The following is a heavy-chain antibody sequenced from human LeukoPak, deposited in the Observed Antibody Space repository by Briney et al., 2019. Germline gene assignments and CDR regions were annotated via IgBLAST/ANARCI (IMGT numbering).Heavy chain of an antibody. CDR3: ARGVQVAATPDAFDI. V-gene: IGHV1-46*01. J-gene: IGHJ3*02. CDR1: GHIFTSYY. Sequence: RASVKVSCKASGHIFTSYYMYWVRQAPGQGLEWMGIINPSGGSTSYAQKFQGRVTMTRDMSTSTVYMELSSRRSEDTAVYYCARGVQVAATPDAFDIWGQGTMVTVSS. D-gene: IGHD2-15*01. CDR2: INPSGGST.